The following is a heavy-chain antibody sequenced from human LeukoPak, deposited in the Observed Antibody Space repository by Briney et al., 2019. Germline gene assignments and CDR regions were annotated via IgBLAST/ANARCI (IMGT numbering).Heavy chain of an antibody. CDR1: GFTFSSYS. V-gene: IGHV3-21*01. CDR2: ISSSSSYI. J-gene: IGHJ4*02. CDR3: AGIGSWGHDY. D-gene: IGHD1-26*01. Sequence: SGGSLRLSCAASGFTFSSYSMNWVRQAPGRGLEWVSSISSSSSYIYYADSVKGRFTISRDNAKNSLYLQMNSLRAEDTAVYYCAGIGSWGHDYWGQGTLVTVSS.